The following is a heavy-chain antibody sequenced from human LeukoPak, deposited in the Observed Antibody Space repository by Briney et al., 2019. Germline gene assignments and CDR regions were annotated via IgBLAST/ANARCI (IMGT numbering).Heavy chain of an antibody. V-gene: IGHV1-8*01. J-gene: IGHJ4*02. CDR2: VNPDSGNT. Sequence: GASVKVSCRTSGYTFLSYNINWVRQATGQGLVWMGWVNPDSGNTDYAQRFQGRVTMTRNTSISTVYMELSSLGSEDTAVYYCARDRRGGGDYWGQGTLVTVSS. CDR3: ARDRRGGGDY. D-gene: IGHD3-10*01. CDR1: GYTFLSYN.